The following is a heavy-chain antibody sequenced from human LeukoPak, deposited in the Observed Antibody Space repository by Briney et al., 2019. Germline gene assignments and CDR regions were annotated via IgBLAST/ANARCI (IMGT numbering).Heavy chain of an antibody. CDR1: GFTFSSYW. CDR3: ARDPNGDYIGAFDI. CDR2: INSDGSST. Sequence: GGSLRLSCVASGFTFSSYWMHWVRQVPGKGLVWVLRINSDGSSTSYADSVKGRFTISRDNAKNTLYLQMNSLRAEDTAVYYCARDPNGDYIGAFDILGQGTMVTVSS. D-gene: IGHD4-17*01. V-gene: IGHV3-74*01. J-gene: IGHJ3*02.